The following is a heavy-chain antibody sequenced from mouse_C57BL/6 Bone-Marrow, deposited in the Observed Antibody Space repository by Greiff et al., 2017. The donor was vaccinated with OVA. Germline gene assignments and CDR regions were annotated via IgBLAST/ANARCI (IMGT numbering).Heavy chain of an antibody. D-gene: IGHD1-1*01. J-gene: IGHJ2*01. CDR2: IYPGDGDT. CDR1: GYAFSSYW. Sequence: QVQLQQSGAELVKPGASVKISCKASGYAFSSYWMNWVKQRPGKGLEWIGKIYPGDGDTNYNGKLKGKATLTADKSSSKAYVQLSSLTSEDAAVYFYSGGVYYGPDYWGQGTTLTVSS. CDR3: SGGVYYGPDY. V-gene: IGHV1-80*01.